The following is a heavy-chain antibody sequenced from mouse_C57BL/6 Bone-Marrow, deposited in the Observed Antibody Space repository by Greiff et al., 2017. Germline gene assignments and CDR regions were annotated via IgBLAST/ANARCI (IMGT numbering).Heavy chain of an antibody. CDR1: GYTFTNYW. CDR2: IYPGGGYT. J-gene: IGHJ2*01. Sequence: VQLVESGAELVRPGTSVKMSCKASGYTFTNYWIGWAKQRPGHGLEWIGDIYPGGGYTNYNEKFKGKATLTADKSSSTAYMQFSSLTSEDSAIYYCARSYYSNYDYWGQGTTLTVSS. CDR3: ARSYYSNYDY. V-gene: IGHV1-63*01. D-gene: IGHD2-5*01.